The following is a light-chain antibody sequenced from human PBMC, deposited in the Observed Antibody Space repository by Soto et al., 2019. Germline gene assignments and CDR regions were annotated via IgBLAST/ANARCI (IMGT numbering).Light chain of an antibody. CDR2: EGD. V-gene: IGLV2-14*01. J-gene: IGLJ2*01. Sequence: QSALTQPASVSESPGQSITISCTGTSSDIGVYNYVSWYQQHPGKAPKLMIYEGDKRPSGVSNLFSCSKSGNTASLTISGLQPEHEADYYCASFTSSSILDIFGGGTQLTVL. CDR1: SSDIGVYNY. CDR3: ASFTSSSILDI.